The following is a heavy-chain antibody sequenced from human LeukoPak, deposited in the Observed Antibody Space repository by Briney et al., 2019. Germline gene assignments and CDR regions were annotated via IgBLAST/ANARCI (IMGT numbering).Heavy chain of an antibody. V-gene: IGHV3-53*01. D-gene: IGHD5-12*01. CDR1: GFTVSTHY. CDR2: IETGDKA. Sequence: PGGSLRLSCAASGFTVSTHYMNWVRQAPGKGLEWVSVIETGDKASYADSVKGRFTISRDDSNNKVFLHLNSVRVEDTAVYYCARRGGYSGPDFVGGPEGYLDFWGQGTVVTVSS. J-gene: IGHJ4*02. CDR3: ARRGGYSGPDFVGGPEGYLDF.